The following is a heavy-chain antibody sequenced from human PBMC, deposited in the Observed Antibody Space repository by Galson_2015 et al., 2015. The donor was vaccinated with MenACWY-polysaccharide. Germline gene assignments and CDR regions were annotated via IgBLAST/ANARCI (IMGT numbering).Heavy chain of an antibody. Sequence: TLSLTCSVSGGPINSAGYHWTWIRQHPGKGLEWIGYIFNRGGTNSNPSLKSRVTVSADRSNNQFSLKLTSVTAADTAVYYCVGIPSTMTSFGWFGPWGQGILVTVSS. D-gene: IGHD4-17*01. CDR2: IFNRGGT. CDR3: VGIPSTMTSFGWFGP. CDR1: GGPINSAGYH. V-gene: IGHV4-31*03. J-gene: IGHJ5*02.